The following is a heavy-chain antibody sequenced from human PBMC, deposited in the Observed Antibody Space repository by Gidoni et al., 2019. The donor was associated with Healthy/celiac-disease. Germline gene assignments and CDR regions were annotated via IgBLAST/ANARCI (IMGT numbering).Heavy chain of an antibody. J-gene: IGHJ6*02. D-gene: IGHD6-13*01. Sequence: QVQLVESGGGVVQHGRSLRLSCAASGFTLSSYVMHWVRQATGKGLEWVAVIWYDGSNKYYADSVKGRFTISRDNSKNTLYLQMNSLRAEDTAVYYCARDGAAAGKVIYYYGMDVWGQGTTVTVSS. V-gene: IGHV3-33*01. CDR3: ARDGAAAGKVIYYYGMDV. CDR2: IWYDGSNK. CDR1: GFTLSSYV.